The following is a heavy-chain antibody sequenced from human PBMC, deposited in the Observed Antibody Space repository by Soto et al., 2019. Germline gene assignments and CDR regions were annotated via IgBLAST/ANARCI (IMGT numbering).Heavy chain of an antibody. CDR1: GYTFTSYG. V-gene: IGHV1-18*01. Sequence: QVQLVQSGAEVKKPGASVKVSCKASGYTFTSYGISWVRQAPGQGLEWMGWISAYNGNTNYAQKLQGRVTMTTDTSTSTDYMELRSLRSDDTAVYYCARDFTTMVRGVIISWFDPWGQGTLVTVSS. J-gene: IGHJ5*02. CDR3: ARDFTTMVRGVIISWFDP. D-gene: IGHD3-10*01. CDR2: ISAYNGNT.